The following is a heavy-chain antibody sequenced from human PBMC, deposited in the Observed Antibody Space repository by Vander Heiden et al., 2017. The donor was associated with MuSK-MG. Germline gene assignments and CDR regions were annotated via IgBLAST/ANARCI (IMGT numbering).Heavy chain of an antibody. CDR1: AFSLSPTGVG. V-gene: IGHV2-5*01. J-gene: IGHJ4*02. CDR3: ARVGYTYGTSVYYFDY. D-gene: IGHD5-18*01. CDR2: IYWNDDK. Sequence: ITSTESGPTLLTRTQPLTLTSTFPAFSLSPTGVGVGWIRQPSGKPLEWLALIYWNDDKRYSPSLNSRLTITKDTSKNQVVLGMTNMDPVDTATYFCARVGYTYGTSVYYFDYWGQGTLVAVSS.